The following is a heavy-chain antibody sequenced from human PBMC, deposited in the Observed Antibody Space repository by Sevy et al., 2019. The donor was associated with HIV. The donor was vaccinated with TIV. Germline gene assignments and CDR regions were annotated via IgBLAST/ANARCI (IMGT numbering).Heavy chain of an antibody. J-gene: IGHJ5*02. Sequence: AAVKVSCKASGYTFTSHGITWVRQAPGQGLEWMGWINVDNGYPYYAQNFQGRVSMTTDTVTSTAYMELRSLRSDDTAVYFCARNDSGVDSASSKREARWFDPWGLGTLVTVSS. CDR3: ARNDSGVDSASSKREARWFDP. D-gene: IGHD3-3*01. CDR1: GYTFTSHG. V-gene: IGHV1-18*01. CDR2: INVDNGYP.